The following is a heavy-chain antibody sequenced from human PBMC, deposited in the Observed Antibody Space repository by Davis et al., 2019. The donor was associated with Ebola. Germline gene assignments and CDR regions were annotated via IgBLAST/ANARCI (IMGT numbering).Heavy chain of an antibody. CDR1: DASVSSYY. Sequence: SETLSLTCTVSDASVSSYYWSWIRQPPGKGLEWIGYVSDSGSTNYNPSLRSRVTISVDTSKNQFSLKLSSVTAADTAVYYCASPSYSSGNYYYYYGMDVWGQGTTVTVSS. CDR3: ASPSYSSGNYYYYYGMDV. V-gene: IGHV4-4*08. CDR2: VSDSGST. D-gene: IGHD6-19*01. J-gene: IGHJ6*02.